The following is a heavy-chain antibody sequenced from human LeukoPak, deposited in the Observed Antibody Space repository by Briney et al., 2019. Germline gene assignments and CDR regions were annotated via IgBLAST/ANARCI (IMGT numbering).Heavy chain of an antibody. CDR2: IRSKANSYAT. J-gene: IGHJ4*02. Sequence: PGGSLRLSCAASGFTFSGSAMHWVRQASGKGLEWVGRIRSKANSYATAYAASVKGRFTISRDDSKNTAYLQMNSLRAEDAAVYYCAKDKDSSGYQNPLDYWGQGTLVTVSS. CDR1: GFTFSGSA. D-gene: IGHD6-19*01. V-gene: IGHV3-73*01. CDR3: AKDKDSSGYQNPLDY.